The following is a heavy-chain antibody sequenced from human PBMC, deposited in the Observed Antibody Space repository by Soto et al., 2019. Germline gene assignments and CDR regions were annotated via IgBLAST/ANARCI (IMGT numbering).Heavy chain of an antibody. Sequence: ASVNVYCKSSRYTFSGYAISWVRQAPGQGLELMGWISSYNGNTNYAQKLQGRVTMTTDTSTSTAYMELRSLRSDDTAVYYCARYYDSSGYWPADYWGQGTLVTVSS. CDR3: ARYYDSSGYWPADY. J-gene: IGHJ4*02. V-gene: IGHV1-18*01. CDR1: RYTFSGYA. CDR2: ISSYNGNT. D-gene: IGHD3-22*01.